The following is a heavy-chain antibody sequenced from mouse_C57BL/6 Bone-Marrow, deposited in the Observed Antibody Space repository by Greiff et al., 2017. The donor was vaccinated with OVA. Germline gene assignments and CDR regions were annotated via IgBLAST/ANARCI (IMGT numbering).Heavy chain of an antibody. CDR2: IYPRSGNT. V-gene: IGHV1-81*01. Sequence: VHLVESGAELARPGASVKLSCKASGYTFTSYGISWVKQRTGQGLEWIGEIYPRSGNTYYNEKFKGKATLTADKSSSTAYMELRSLTSEDSAVYFCARSPDGYYLFAYWGQGTLVTVSA. D-gene: IGHD2-3*01. J-gene: IGHJ3*01. CDR1: GYTFTSYG. CDR3: ARSPDGYYLFAY.